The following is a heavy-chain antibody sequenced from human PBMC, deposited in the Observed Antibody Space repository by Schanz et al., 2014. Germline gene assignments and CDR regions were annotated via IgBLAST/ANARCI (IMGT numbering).Heavy chain of an antibody. CDR2: IQYTGIT. CDR3: ARHAPGSGPDYNAGFDY. J-gene: IGHJ4*01. Sequence: QVQLQESGPRLVKSSETLSLACVVSGDSILSYYWSWIRQSPGKGLDWIGYIQYTGITNYNPSLQSRVTMSEDTSKNRVSLRVSSVTAADTAFYYCARHAPGSGPDYNAGFDYWGQGILVTVSS. V-gene: IGHV4-59*08. D-gene: IGHD3-10*01. CDR1: GDSILSYY.